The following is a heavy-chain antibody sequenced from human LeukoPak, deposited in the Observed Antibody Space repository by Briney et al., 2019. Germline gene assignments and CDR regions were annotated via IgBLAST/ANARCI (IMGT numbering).Heavy chain of an antibody. V-gene: IGHV4-4*07. CDR3: ARGYSGYDPTYFDY. CDR1: SGSINNYY. D-gene: IGHD5-12*01. J-gene: IGHJ4*02. CDR2: IYSSGST. Sequence: SETLSLTCTVSSGSINNYYWTWIRQPAGKGLEWIGRIYSSGSTNYNPSLKSRVIMSVDKSRNQFSLKLSSVTAADTAVYYCARGYSGYDPTYFDYWGQGTLVTVSS.